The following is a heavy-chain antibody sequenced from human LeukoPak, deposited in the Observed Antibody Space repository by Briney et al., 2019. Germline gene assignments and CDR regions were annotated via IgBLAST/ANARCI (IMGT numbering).Heavy chain of an antibody. CDR1: VFTFSNSA. Sequence: GGSLRLSCAASVFTFSNSAMSWVREAPGEGLEWVSTLSGSGITTYYADSVTGRFTISRDNSKNTLYLQMNSLRAEDTAVYYCAKGIYSSGWSYFDYWGHGTLVTVSS. D-gene: IGHD6-19*01. J-gene: IGHJ4*01. CDR2: LSGSGITT. CDR3: AKGIYSSGWSYFDY. V-gene: IGHV3-23*01.